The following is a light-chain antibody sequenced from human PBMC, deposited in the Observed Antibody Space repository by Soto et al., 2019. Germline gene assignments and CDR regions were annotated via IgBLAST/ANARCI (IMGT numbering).Light chain of an antibody. CDR1: QGIRND. Sequence: AIQMTQSPSSLSASVGARVTITCRASQGIRNDLGWYQQKPGKAPNLLIYAASSLQSGVPSRFSGSGSGTDFTLTISSLQPEDFATYYCLQDYNYPWTFGQGTKVEIK. CDR3: LQDYNYPWT. J-gene: IGKJ1*01. V-gene: IGKV1-6*01. CDR2: AAS.